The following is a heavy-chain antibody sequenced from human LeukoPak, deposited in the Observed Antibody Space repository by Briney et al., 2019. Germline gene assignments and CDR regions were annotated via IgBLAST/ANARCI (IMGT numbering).Heavy chain of an antibody. Sequence: GGSLRLSCAASGFTFSDYYMSWIRQAPGKGLEWVSYISRGSSYTNNADSVKGRFSISRDNAKNSLYLQMNSLRAEDTAVYYCARGRQPDCWGQGTLVTVSS. CDR1: GFTFSDYY. CDR3: ARGRQPDC. D-gene: IGHD2-2*01. J-gene: IGHJ4*02. V-gene: IGHV3-11*05. CDR2: ISRGSSYT.